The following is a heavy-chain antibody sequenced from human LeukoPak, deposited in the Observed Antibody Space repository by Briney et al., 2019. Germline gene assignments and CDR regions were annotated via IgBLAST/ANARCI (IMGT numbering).Heavy chain of an antibody. CDR3: ARDGYSSSWYRNWFDP. V-gene: IGHV1-2*02. CDR2: INPNSGGT. Sequence: ASVKVSCKASGYTFTGYYMHWLRQAPGQGLEWMGWINPNSGGTNYAQKFQGRVTMTRDTSISTAYMELSRLRSDDTAVYYCARDGYSSSWYRNWFDPWGQGTLVTVSS. CDR1: GYTFTGYY. D-gene: IGHD6-13*01. J-gene: IGHJ5*02.